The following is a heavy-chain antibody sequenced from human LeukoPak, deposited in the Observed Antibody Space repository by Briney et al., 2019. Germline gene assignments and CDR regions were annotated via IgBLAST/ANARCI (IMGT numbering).Heavy chain of an antibody. V-gene: IGHV1-18*04. CDR1: GYTFTGYY. J-gene: IGHJ5*02. Sequence: ASVKVSCKASGYTFTGYYMHWVRQAPGQGLEWMGWISAYNGNTNYAQKLQGRVTMTTDTSTSTAYMELRSLRSDDTAVYYCARDQATRRFDPWGQGTLVTVSS. CDR2: ISAYNGNT. D-gene: IGHD5-12*01. CDR3: ARDQATRRFDP.